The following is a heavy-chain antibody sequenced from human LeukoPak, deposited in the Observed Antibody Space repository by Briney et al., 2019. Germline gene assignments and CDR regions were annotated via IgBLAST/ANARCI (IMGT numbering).Heavy chain of an antibody. CDR3: ARPGFSGSSSWYVLASTNDAFDI. V-gene: IGHV5-51*01. Sequence: GESLKISCKGSGYSFTSYWIAWVRQMPGKGLEWMGIIYPGDSDTRYSPSFQGQVTISADKPISTAYLQWSSLKASDTAMYYCARPGFSGSSSWYVLASTNDAFDIWGQGTMVTVSS. CDR2: IYPGDSDT. D-gene: IGHD6-13*01. CDR1: GYSFTSYW. J-gene: IGHJ3*02.